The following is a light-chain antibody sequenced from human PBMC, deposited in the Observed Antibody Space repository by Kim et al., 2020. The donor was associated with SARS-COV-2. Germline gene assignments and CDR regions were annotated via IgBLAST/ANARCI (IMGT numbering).Light chain of an antibody. Sequence: NFMLTQPHSVSESPGKTVTISCTRSSGSIASNYVQWYQQRPGSSPTTVIYEDNQRPSGVPDRFSGSIDRSSNSASLTISGLQTEDEADYYCQCYDSINQVFGGGPQLTVL. CDR1: SGSIASNY. CDR2: EDN. CDR3: QCYDSINQV. V-gene: IGLV6-57*01. J-gene: IGLJ3*02.